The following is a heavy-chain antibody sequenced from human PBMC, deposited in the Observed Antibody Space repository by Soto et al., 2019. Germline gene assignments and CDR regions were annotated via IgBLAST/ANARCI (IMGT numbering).Heavy chain of an antibody. CDR2: IYAGGNT. Sequence: VGSLRLSCAASGFSVTSNYMTWVRQAPGKGLECVSVIYAGGNTYYPDSVKGRFTISSDNSKNTLFLQMNNPRAEDTAVYYCARVTTFYDILTSSYALNYFDYWGQGTRVTVSS. J-gene: IGHJ4*02. D-gene: IGHD3-9*01. V-gene: IGHV3-53*01. CDR1: GFSVTSNY. CDR3: ARVTTFYDILTSSYALNYFDY.